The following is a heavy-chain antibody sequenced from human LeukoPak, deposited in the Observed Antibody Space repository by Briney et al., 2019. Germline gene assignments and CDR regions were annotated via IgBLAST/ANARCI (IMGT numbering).Heavy chain of an antibody. CDR1: GFTFSSYA. V-gene: IGHV3-23*01. D-gene: IGHD2-2*01. CDR3: AKDRGLVPAAMYRADY. CDR2: ISGSGGST. J-gene: IGHJ4*02. Sequence: GGPLRLSCAASGFTFSSYAMSWVRQAPGKGLEWVSAISGSGGSTYYADSVKGRFTISRDNSKNTLYLQMNSPRAEDTAVYYCAKDRGLVPAAMYRADYWGQGTLVTVSS.